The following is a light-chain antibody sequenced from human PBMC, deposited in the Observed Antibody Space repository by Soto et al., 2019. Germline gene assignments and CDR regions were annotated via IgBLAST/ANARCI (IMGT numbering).Light chain of an antibody. Sequence: EIVLTQSPGTLYLSPGERATLSCRASQSVSSSYLAWYQQKPGQAPRLLIYGASSRATGIPDRFSCSGSGTDFTLTISRLEPEDFAVYYCQQYGSSPPMYTFGQGTKLEIK. CDR1: QSVSSSY. V-gene: IGKV3-20*01. CDR2: GAS. J-gene: IGKJ2*01. CDR3: QQYGSSPPMYT.